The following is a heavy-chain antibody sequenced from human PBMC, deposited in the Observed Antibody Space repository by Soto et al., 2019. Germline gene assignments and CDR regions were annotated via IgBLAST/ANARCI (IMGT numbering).Heavy chain of an antibody. Sequence: GGSLRLSCAASGFTFSSYAMHWVRQAPGKGLEWVAVISYDGSNKYYADSVKGRFTISRDNSKNTLYLQMNSLRAEDTAVYYCARGSPDYWGQGTLVTVSS. CDR3: ARGSPDY. J-gene: IGHJ4*02. D-gene: IGHD1-26*01. CDR2: ISYDGSNK. CDR1: GFTFSSYA. V-gene: IGHV3-30-3*01.